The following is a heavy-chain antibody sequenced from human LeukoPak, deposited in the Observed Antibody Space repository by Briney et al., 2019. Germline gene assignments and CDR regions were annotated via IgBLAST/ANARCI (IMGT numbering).Heavy chain of an antibody. D-gene: IGHD5-12*01. V-gene: IGHV3-74*01. J-gene: IGHJ4*02. CDR1: GFTFSSYW. Sequence: PGGSLRLSCAASGFTFSSYWMHWVRQAPGKGLVWVSRINSDVSSTSCADSVKGRFTISRDNAKNTLYLQMNSLRAEDTAVYYCARYSGYAQDFGYWGQGTLVTVSS. CDR2: INSDVSST. CDR3: ARYSGYAQDFGY.